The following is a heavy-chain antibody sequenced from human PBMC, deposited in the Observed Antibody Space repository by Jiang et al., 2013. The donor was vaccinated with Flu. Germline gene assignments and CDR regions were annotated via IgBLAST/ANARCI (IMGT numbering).Heavy chain of an antibody. J-gene: IGHJ4*02. CDR1: SSYY. D-gene: IGHD3-3*01. CDR3: ARGGYDFWSGYPLSLDY. CDR2: IYYSGST. Sequence: SSYYWSWIRRAPTGRDWSGIGYIYYSGSTNYNPSLKSRVTISVDTSKNQFSLKLSSVTAADTAVYYCARGGYDFWSGYPLSLDYWGQGTLVTVSS. V-gene: IGHV4-59*01.